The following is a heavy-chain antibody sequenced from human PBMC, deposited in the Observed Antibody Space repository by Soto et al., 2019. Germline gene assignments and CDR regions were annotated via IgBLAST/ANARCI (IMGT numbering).Heavy chain of an antibody. CDR3: ARLYGDYESYYYYGMDV. V-gene: IGHV4-39*01. Sequence: QLLESGPGLVKPSETLSLTCTVSGGSISSSSYYWGWIRQPPGKGLEWIGSIYYSGSTYYNPSLKSRVTISVDTSKNQFSLKLSSVTAADTAVYYCARLYGDYESYYYYGMDVWGQGTTVTVSS. CDR1: GGSISSSSYY. CDR2: IYYSGST. D-gene: IGHD4-17*01. J-gene: IGHJ6*02.